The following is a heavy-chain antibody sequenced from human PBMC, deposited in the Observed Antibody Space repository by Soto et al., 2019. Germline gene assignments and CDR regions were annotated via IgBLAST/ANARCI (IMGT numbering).Heavy chain of an antibody. Sequence: VSLRLSCLSSGFTFSDFAMTWVRHVPGRGLEWVASLDGAGGSTYYAESVRGRFSISRDNSQNTLFLQMKRLTVDDTAIYYCAAPRDEYGSGVSWFTYGMDIWGQVTTVTVSS. J-gene: IGHJ6*02. V-gene: IGHV3-23*01. CDR3: AAPRDEYGSGVSWFTYGMDI. CDR1: GFTFSDFA. CDR2: LDGAGGST. D-gene: IGHD3-10*01.